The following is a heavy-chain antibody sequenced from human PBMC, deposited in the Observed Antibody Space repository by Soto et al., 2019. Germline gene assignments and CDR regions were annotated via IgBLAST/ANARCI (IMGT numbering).Heavy chain of an antibody. CDR1: GASINRGYYY. CDR3: ARILMNYYRLDY. D-gene: IGHD3-10*01. CDR2: IYYSWST. V-gene: IGHV4-30-4*01. J-gene: IGHJ4*02. Sequence: TPSPTCTVSGASINRGYYYWSWIRQPPGKGLEWIGHIYYSWSTHYNPSLRGRAGISVDSSKSQVSLKLTSVTAADTAVYFCARILMNYYRLDYWGQGALVTVSS.